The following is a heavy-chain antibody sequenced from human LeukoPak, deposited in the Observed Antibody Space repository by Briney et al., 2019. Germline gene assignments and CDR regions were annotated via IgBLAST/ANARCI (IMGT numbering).Heavy chain of an antibody. CDR2: FDPEDGET. Sequence: ASVKVSCKASGYTFTRYYMHWVRQAPGKGLEWMGGFDPEDGETIYAQKFQGRVTMTEDTSTDTAYMELSSLRSEDTAVYYCATFIYYYDSSGYPFDYWGQGTLVTVSS. D-gene: IGHD3-22*01. CDR1: GYTFTRYY. V-gene: IGHV1-24*01. CDR3: ATFIYYYDSSGYPFDY. J-gene: IGHJ4*02.